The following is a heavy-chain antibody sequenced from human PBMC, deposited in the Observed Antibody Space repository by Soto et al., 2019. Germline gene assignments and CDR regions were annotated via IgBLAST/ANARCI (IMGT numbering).Heavy chain of an antibody. Sequence: PSETLYLTCSVSNGSISGFYCTWFRQPPGKILEWIGYIHYGGRTDYNPSLTIRATMSVHTSKNQFYLNNKSITAADTAVYYCARVGLGIGNHLDSWGRGTLVTVPS. CDR2: IHYGGRT. V-gene: IGHV4-59*12. D-gene: IGHD6-19*01. J-gene: IGHJ4*02. CDR1: NGSISGFY. CDR3: ARVGLGIGNHLDS.